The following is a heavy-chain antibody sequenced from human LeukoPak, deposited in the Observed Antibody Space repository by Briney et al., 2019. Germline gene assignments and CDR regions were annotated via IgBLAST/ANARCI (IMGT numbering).Heavy chain of an antibody. D-gene: IGHD4-17*01. CDR3: ARRLAVTRDYFDP. V-gene: IGHV4-4*07. CDR2: IYTSGST. J-gene: IGHJ5*02. CDR1: GGSISSYY. Sequence: SETLSLTCTVSGGSISSYYWSWIRQPAGKGLEWIGRIYTSGSTNYNPSLKSRVTMSVDTSKKQFSLEMTSVTAADTAVYYCARRLAVTRDYFDPWARESWSPSPQ.